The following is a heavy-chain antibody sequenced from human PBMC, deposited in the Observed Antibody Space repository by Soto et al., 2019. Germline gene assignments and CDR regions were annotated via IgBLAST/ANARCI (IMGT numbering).Heavy chain of an antibody. Sequence: PGGSLRLSCAASGFTFSGYSMNWVRQAPGKGLEWVSSISSSSTYIYYVDSVKGRFTISRDNAKNSLYLQMNSLRAEDTAVYYCARGLGGVNTSDYWGQGTLVTVSS. D-gene: IGHD3-16*01. J-gene: IGHJ4*02. CDR2: ISSSSTYI. CDR1: GFTFSGYS. V-gene: IGHV3-21*01. CDR3: ARGLGGVNTSDY.